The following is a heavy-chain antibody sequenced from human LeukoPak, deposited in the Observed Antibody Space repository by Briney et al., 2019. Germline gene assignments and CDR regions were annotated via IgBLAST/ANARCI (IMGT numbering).Heavy chain of an antibody. D-gene: IGHD5-18*01. V-gene: IGHV3-48*03. Sequence: PGRSLSLSCSASALTFDFYDLNWVRQAPGKGLEWISYISSRASTIFYADSVKGRFYITRDNAKNSLYLQMNSLRAEDTAVYYCARGRGIQLKYYFDHWGHGTLVTVSS. CDR1: ALTFDFYD. J-gene: IGHJ4*01. CDR3: ARGRGIQLKYYFDH. CDR2: ISSRASTI.